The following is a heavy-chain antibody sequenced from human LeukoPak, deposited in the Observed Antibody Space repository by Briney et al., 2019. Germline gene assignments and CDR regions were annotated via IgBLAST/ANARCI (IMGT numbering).Heavy chain of an antibody. V-gene: IGHV1-69*05. Sequence: GSSVKVSFKASGGTFSSYAISWVRQAPGQGLEWMGGIIPIFGTANYAQKFQGRVTMTTDTSTSTDYMELRSLISDDTAVYYCARDYGPRGFDPWGQGTLVTVSS. CDR1: GGTFSSYA. CDR2: IIPIFGTA. J-gene: IGHJ5*02. CDR3: ARDYGPRGFDP. D-gene: IGHD3-16*01.